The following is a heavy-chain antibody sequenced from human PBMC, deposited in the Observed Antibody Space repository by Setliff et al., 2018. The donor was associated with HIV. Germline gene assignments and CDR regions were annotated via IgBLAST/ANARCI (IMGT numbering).Heavy chain of an antibody. CDR2: VYFTGHT. J-gene: IGHJ4*02. Sequence: SETLSLTCTVSGGSISRYYWSWIRQSPGKGLEWIGYVYFTGHTNFNPSLKSRVIMSIDTPQNQFSLTLTSVTAADTAVYYCARSPEWGAGGIDYWGQGTLVTVSS. D-gene: IGHD1-26*01. V-gene: IGHV4-59*01. CDR3: ARSPEWGAGGIDY. CDR1: GGSISRYY.